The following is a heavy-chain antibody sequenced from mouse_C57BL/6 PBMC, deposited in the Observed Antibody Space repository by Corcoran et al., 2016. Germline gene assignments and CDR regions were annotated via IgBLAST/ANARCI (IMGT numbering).Heavy chain of an antibody. CDR1: GYAFSSYW. V-gene: IGHV1-80*01. CDR3: ARSGGYYDYYAMDY. D-gene: IGHD2-3*01. J-gene: IGHJ4*01. Sequence: QVQLQQSGAELVKPGASVKISCKASGYAFSSYWMNWVKQRPGKVLEWIGQIYPGDGDTNYNGKFKGKATLTADKSSSTAYMQLSSLTSEDSAVYFCARSGGYYDYYAMDYWGQGTSVTVSS. CDR2: IYPGDGDT.